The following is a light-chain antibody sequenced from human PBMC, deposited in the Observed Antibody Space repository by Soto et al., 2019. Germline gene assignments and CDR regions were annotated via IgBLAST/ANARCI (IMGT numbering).Light chain of an antibody. CDR3: QQYNRA. CDR2: KAS. CDR1: QSISSW. V-gene: IGKV1-5*03. Sequence: DIQMTQSPSTLSASVGDRVTITCRASQSISSWLAWYQQKPGKAPKLLIYKASSLESGVPSRFSGSGSGTEFTLTICSLQPGDFATYYCQQYNRAFGPGTKVDIK. J-gene: IGKJ3*01.